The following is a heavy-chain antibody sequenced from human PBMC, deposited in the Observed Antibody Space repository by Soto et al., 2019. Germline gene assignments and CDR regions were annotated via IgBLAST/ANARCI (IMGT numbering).Heavy chain of an antibody. J-gene: IGHJ5*02. CDR1: GGTFNSYD. D-gene: IGHD3-22*01. V-gene: IGHV1-69*13. Sequence: ASVKVSCKASGGTFNSYDINWVRQAPGQGLEWMGGIIPIVETPKYAQKFQGRATITADESTNTVYMELSSLRSEDTAMYYCARLSRPNYYDTSGFFKDNWFDPWGQGTLVTVSS. CDR2: IIPIVETP. CDR3: ARLSRPNYYDTSGFFKDNWFDP.